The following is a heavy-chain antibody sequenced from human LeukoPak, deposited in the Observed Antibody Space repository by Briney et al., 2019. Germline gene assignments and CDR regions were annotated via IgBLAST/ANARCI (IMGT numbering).Heavy chain of an antibody. D-gene: IGHD6-13*01. CDR2: ISSSSSYI. CDR3: ASELQHDAFDI. Sequence: AGGSLRLSCAASGLTFSSNSMNWVRQAPGKGLEWVSSISSSSSYIFYADSVKGRFTISRDNAEKSLYLQMNSLRAEDTAMYYCASELQHDAFDIWGQGTMLTVSS. V-gene: IGHV3-21*03. CDR1: GLTFSSNS. J-gene: IGHJ3*02.